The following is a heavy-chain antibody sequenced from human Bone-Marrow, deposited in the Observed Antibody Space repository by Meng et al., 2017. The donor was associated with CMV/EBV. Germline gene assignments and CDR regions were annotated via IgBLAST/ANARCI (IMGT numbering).Heavy chain of an antibody. CDR2: IYWNGDK. CDR3: AHRRLNYYDFWSGYPTHFDN. Sequence: SGPTLVKPTQTLALTCTLSGFSLSTSGVGVGWIRQPPGKALEWLALIYWNGDKHYSPSLKSRLTITKDTSKNQVVLTMTNMDPVDTATYYCAHRRLNYYDFWSGYPTHFDNWGQGTLVTVSS. CDR1: GFSLSTSGVG. V-gene: IGHV2-5*01. D-gene: IGHD3-3*01. J-gene: IGHJ4*02.